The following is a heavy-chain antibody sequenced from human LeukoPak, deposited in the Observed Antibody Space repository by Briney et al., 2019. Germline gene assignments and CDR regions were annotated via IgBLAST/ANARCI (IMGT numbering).Heavy chain of an antibody. CDR2: IHYSGST. CDR3: ARVTYGDSLQFDY. CDR1: GGSISDYD. J-gene: IGHJ4*01. V-gene: IGHV4-59*01. Sequence: PSETLSLTCTVSGGSISDYDWTWIRQPPEKGLEWIGYIHYSGSTNHNPSLKSRVTISVDTSKNQISLNLSSVTTADTAVYYCARVTYGDSLQFDYWGQGTLVTVSS. D-gene: IGHD4-17*01.